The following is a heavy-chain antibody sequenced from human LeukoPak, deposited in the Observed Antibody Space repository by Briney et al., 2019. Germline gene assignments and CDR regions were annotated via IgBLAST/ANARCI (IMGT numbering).Heavy chain of an antibody. D-gene: IGHD6-19*01. J-gene: IGHJ4*02. CDR3: ARDSIAVAGTIDY. CDR1: GFIFSSYA. V-gene: IGHV3-64*01. Sequence: TGGSLRLSCAASGFIFSSYAMHWVRQAPGKGLEYVSAISSNGGSTYYANSVKGRFTTSRDNSKNTLYLQMGSLRAEDMAVYYCARDSIAVAGTIDYWGKGTLVTVSS. CDR2: ISSNGGST.